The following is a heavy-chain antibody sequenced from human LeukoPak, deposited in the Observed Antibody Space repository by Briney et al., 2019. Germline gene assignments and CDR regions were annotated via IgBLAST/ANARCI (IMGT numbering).Heavy chain of an antibody. D-gene: IGHD3-3*01. CDR3: ASWSGYSALFDY. V-gene: IGHV1-24*01. CDR2: FDPEDGET. Sequence: ASVKVSCKVSGYTLTELSMHWVRQAPGKGLEWMGGFDPEDGETIYAQKFQGRVAMTEDTSTDTAYMELSSLRSEDTAVYHCASWSGYSALFDYWGQGTLVTVSS. CDR1: GYTLTELS. J-gene: IGHJ4*02.